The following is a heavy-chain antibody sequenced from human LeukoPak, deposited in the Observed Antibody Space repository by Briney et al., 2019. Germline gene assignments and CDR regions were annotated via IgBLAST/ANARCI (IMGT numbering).Heavy chain of an antibody. CDR3: AKDLYYGSGNYYGYFDY. CDR1: GFTFTIYA. D-gene: IGHD3-10*01. CDR2: ISGSGDST. Sequence: GGSLRLSCAASGFTFTIYAMSWVRQAPGKGLEWVSAISGSGDSTYYADSVKGRFTISRDNSKNTLYLQMNSLRAEDTALYYCAKDLYYGSGNYYGYFDYWGQGTLVTASS. J-gene: IGHJ4*02. V-gene: IGHV3-23*01.